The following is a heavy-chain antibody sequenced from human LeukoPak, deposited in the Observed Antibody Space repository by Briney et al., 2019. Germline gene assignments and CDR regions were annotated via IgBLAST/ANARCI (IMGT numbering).Heavy chain of an antibody. CDR2: IKQDGSEK. Sequence: GGSLRLSCAASGFTVSSSYMSWVRQAPGKGLEWVANIKQDGSEKYYVDSVKGRFTISRDNAKNSLYLQMNSLRAEDTAVYYCAREQGLYYDFWSGYYFDYWGQGTLVTVSS. V-gene: IGHV3-7*03. CDR3: AREQGLYYDFWSGYYFDY. J-gene: IGHJ4*02. CDR1: GFTVSSSY. D-gene: IGHD3-3*01.